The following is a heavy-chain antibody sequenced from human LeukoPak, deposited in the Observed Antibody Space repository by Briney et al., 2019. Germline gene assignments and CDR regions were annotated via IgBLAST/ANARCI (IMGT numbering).Heavy chain of an antibody. D-gene: IGHD3-10*01. J-gene: IGHJ5*02. CDR3: ARVPPNHYGSGVLLFDP. Sequence: SVKVSCKASGGTFSSYAISWVRQAPGQGLEWMGGIIPIFGTANYAQKFQGRVTITADKSTSTAYMELSSLRSEDTAVYYCARVPPNHYGSGVLLFDPWGQGTLVTVSS. CDR1: GGTFSSYA. CDR2: IIPIFGTA. V-gene: IGHV1-69*06.